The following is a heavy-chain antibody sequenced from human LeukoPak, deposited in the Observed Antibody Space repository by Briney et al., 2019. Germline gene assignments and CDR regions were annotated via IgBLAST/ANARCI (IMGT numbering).Heavy chain of an antibody. CDR1: GYTFTSYA. V-gene: IGHV1-8*02. Sequence: GASVKVSCKASGYTFTSYAMNWVRQATGQGLEWMGWMNPHSGKTGYAQNFQGRVTMTRDTSISTAYMELSSLRSEDTAVYYCARLSSHYGDYKVDPWGQGTLVTVSS. CDR2: MNPHSGKT. CDR3: ARLSSHYGDYKVDP. J-gene: IGHJ5*02. D-gene: IGHD4-17*01.